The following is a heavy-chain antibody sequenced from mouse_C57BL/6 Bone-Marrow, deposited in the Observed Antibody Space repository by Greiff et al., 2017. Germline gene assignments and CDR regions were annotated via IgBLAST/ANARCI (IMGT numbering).Heavy chain of an antibody. CDR1: GFSLTSYG. CDR2: IWSGGST. Sequence: VQLVESGPGLVQPSQSLSITCTVSGFSLTSYGVHWVRQSPGKGLEWLGVIWSGGSTDYNAAFISRLSISKDNSKSQVFFKMNSLQADDTAIYYCASHSSFAYWGQGTLVTVSA. V-gene: IGHV2-2*01. J-gene: IGHJ3*01. CDR3: ASHSSFAY.